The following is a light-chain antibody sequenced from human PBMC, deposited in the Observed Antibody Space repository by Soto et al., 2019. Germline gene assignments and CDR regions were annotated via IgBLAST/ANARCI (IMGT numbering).Light chain of an antibody. CDR1: QSISTS. Sequence: DMQMTQSPSTLSASFGDRVTITCRASQSISTSLAWYQQKPGKAPKLLIHDASSLESGVPSRFSGSGSGTEFTLTISRLQPDDFATYYCQQYDSYSTFGQGTKV. CDR3: QQYDSYST. CDR2: DAS. J-gene: IGKJ1*01. V-gene: IGKV1-5*01.